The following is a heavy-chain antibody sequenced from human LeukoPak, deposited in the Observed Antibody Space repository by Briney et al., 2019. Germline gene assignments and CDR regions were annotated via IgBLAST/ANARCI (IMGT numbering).Heavy chain of an antibody. V-gene: IGHV3-30-3*01. CDR1: GFTFSSYA. D-gene: IGHD1-26*01. Sequence: PGRSLRLSCAASGFTFSSYAMHWVRQAPGKGLEWVAVISYDGSNKYYADSVKGRFTISRDNSKNMLYLQMNSLRAEDTAVYYCARLSSSGSYYYFDYWGQGTLVTVSS. J-gene: IGHJ4*02. CDR3: ARLSSSGSYYYFDY. CDR2: ISYDGSNK.